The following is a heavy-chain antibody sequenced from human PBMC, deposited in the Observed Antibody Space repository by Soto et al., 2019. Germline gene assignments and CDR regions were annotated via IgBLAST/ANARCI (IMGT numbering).Heavy chain of an antibody. D-gene: IGHD4-17*01. J-gene: IGHJ6*02. V-gene: IGHV3-23*04. CDR2: ISGSGGST. CDR3: AKDRGGYGDGLYDYYDMDV. Sequence: EVQLVESGGGLVKPGGSLRLSCAASGFTFSNAWMSWVRQAPGKGLEWVSAISGSGGSTYYADSVKGRFTISRDNSKNTLYLQMNSLSAEDTAVNYCAKDRGGYGDGLYDYYDMDVWGQGTTVTVSS. CDR1: GFTFSNAW.